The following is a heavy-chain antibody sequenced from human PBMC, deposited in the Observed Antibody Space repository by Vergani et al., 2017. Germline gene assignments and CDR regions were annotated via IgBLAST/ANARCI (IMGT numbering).Heavy chain of an antibody. D-gene: IGHD3-10*01. J-gene: IGHJ6*02. CDR1: GGSISSGDYY. CDR3: DRGGVVRGVSYYFCYHGMDV. CDR2: IYYSGST. Sequence: QVQLQESGPGLVKPSQTLSLTCTVSGGSISSGDYYWSWIRQPPGKGLEWIGYIYYSGSTYYNPSLKSRVTISVDTSKNQFSLKLSSVTAADTAVYYCDRGGVVRGVSYYFCYHGMDVWGQGTTVTVSS. V-gene: IGHV4-30-4*08.